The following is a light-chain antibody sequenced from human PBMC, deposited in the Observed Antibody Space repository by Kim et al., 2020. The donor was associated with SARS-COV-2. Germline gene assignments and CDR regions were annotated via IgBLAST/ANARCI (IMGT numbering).Light chain of an antibody. CDR2: DVN. CDR1: GGDVGGYNL. J-gene: IGLJ1*01. V-gene: IGLV2-8*01. CDR3: SSYAGTNNFYV. Sequence: VTSPSTETGGDVGGYNLFSWHHQHPGKAPNLFISDVNKRPSAVPNPFSVHKSGNSASLTVSGLQAEDEADYYCSSYAGTNNFYVFGTGTKVTVL.